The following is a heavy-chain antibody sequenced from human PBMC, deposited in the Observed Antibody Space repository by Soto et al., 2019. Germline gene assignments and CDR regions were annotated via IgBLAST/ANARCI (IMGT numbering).Heavy chain of an antibody. V-gene: IGHV4-30-2*01. D-gene: IGHD2-2*01. CDR2: IDHSGST. CDR1: GDSIRSGAYS. Sequence: QVQLQQSGSGLVKPSQTLSLTCAVSGDSIRSGAYSWTWIRQPPGKGLEWIGSIDHSGSTYYNPSPTPRVTIFVDRSKNQFSLSLISLTAADTAVYYCARAVPAAPPPHYYYYIMDVWGQGTTVTVSS. J-gene: IGHJ6*02. CDR3: ARAVPAAPPPHYYYYIMDV.